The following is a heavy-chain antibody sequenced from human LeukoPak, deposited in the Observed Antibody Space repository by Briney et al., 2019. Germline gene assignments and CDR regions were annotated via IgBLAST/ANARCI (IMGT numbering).Heavy chain of an antibody. Sequence: PGGSLRLSCAASGFTFSSSAMSWVRQVPGKGLEWVSGISASGGSTSYADSVRGRFTISRDNSKNTLYLQMNSLRAEDTAVYYCAKDISRINVMVVAPGRGIDYWGQGTLVTVSS. D-gene: IGHD3-22*01. CDR3: AKDISRINVMVVAPGRGIDY. J-gene: IGHJ4*02. CDR2: ISASGGST. CDR1: GFTFSSSA. V-gene: IGHV3-23*01.